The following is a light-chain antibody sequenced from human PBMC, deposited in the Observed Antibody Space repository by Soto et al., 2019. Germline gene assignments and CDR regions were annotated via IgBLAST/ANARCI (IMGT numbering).Light chain of an antibody. Sequence: EIVMTQSPATLSVSPGERATLSCRASQSISSNLAWYQQKPVQAPRLLMFRTSSRATGFPARFSGSGSGTEFNLTIRSLEPEDFAVYCCQQRSNWPVTFGQGTRLEI. CDR1: QSISSN. CDR3: QQRSNWPVT. V-gene: IGKV3-15*01. J-gene: IGKJ5*01. CDR2: RTS.